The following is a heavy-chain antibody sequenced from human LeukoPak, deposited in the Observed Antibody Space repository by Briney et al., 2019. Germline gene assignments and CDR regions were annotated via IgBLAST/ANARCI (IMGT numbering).Heavy chain of an antibody. V-gene: IGHV3-30*04. Sequence: GGSLRLSCAASGVTFSSYSIYWVRQAPGKGLEWVVVISSDGSNKYYADSVKGRFTISRDNSKNMLYVQMNSLRAEDTAVYYCAREGVGYFDYWGQGTLVTVSS. J-gene: IGHJ4*02. CDR1: GVTFSSYS. CDR2: ISSDGSNK. CDR3: AREGVGYFDY.